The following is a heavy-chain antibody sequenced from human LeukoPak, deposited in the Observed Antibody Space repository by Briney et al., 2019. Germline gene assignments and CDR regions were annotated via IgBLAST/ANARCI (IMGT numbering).Heavy chain of an antibody. CDR1: GFTFSSYD. CDR2: IETAGDT. CDR3: ARVNMDRGAAFDI. J-gene: IGHJ3*02. D-gene: IGHD3-10*01. Sequence: GGSLRLSCAASGFTFSSYDMHWVRQATGQGLEWVSSIETAGDTYYPGSVNHRFTISRKNAKNSLYLQMNSLRAGDTAVYYCARVNMDRGAAFDIWGQGTKVTVSS. V-gene: IGHV3-13*04.